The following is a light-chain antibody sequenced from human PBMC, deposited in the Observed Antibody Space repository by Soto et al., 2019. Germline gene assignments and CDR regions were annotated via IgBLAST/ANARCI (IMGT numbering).Light chain of an antibody. J-gene: IGKJ1*01. V-gene: IGKV1-5*03. CDR2: KAS. Sequence: DIQMTQSPSTLSASVGDRVTITCRASQSISSWLAWYQQKPGKAPKLLIYKASTLKSGVPSRFSGSGSGTEFTLTISSLQPDDFPTYYCHQYNSYWTFGQGTKVEIK. CDR3: HQYNSYWT. CDR1: QSISSW.